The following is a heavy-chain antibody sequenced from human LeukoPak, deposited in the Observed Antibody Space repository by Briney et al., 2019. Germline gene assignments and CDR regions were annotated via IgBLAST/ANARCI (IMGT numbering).Heavy chain of an antibody. D-gene: IGHD4-11*01. V-gene: IGHV4-39*01. Sequence: PSETLSLSCAVSGVSISTCSYYWGCIRPPPGKGLEWGGSIYYGGSTYYNPSLKSRLTISVDTSKNQFSLKLSSVTAADTAVYYCASGHRDYSEYWFDPWGQGTLVTVSS. CDR1: GVSISTCSYY. J-gene: IGHJ5*02. CDR3: ASGHRDYSEYWFDP. CDR2: IYYGGST.